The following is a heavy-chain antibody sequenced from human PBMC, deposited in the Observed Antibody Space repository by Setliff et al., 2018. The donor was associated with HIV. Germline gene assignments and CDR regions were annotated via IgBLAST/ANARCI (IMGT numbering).Heavy chain of an antibody. V-gene: IGHV3-66*02. CDR3: ARQPSRVAGTNY. D-gene: IGHD6-19*01. CDR2: IYSGGST. Sequence: PGGSLRLSCAASGFTVSSNYMSWVRQAPGKGLEWVSVIYSGGSTYYADSVKGRLTISRGNSKNTLYLQMNSLRAEDTAVYYCARQPSRVAGTNYWGQGTLVTV. CDR1: GFTVSSNY. J-gene: IGHJ4*02.